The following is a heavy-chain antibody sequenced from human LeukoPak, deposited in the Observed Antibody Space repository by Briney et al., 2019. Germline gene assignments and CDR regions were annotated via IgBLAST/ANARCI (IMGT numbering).Heavy chain of an antibody. J-gene: IGHJ4*02. CDR1: GGSISSYY. D-gene: IGHD2-15*01. V-gene: IGHV4-59*01. CDR3: AREAPICSGGTCYDY. CDR2: IHYSGST. Sequence: SETLSLTCTVSGGSISSYYWSRIRQPPGQGLEWIGYIHYSGSTNYNPSLKSRVIISVDTSKNQFSLKLSSVTAADTAVYYCAREAPICSGGTCYDYWGQGTLVTVSS.